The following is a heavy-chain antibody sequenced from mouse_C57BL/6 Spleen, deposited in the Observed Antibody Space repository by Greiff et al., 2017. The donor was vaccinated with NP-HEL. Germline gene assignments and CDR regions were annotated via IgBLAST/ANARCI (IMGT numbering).Heavy chain of an antibody. V-gene: IGHV10-3*01. J-gene: IGHJ1*03. Sequence: EVKLMESGGGLVQPKGSLKLSCAASGFTFNTYAMHWVRQAPGKGLEWVARIRSKSSNYAKYYAGSVKDRLTISRDDSQSMLYLQMNNQKTEDTAMYYCVRIVSTKGYFDVWGTGTTVTVSS. CDR3: VRIVSTKGYFDV. D-gene: IGHD2-5*01. CDR1: GFTFNTYA. CDR2: IRSKSSNYAK.